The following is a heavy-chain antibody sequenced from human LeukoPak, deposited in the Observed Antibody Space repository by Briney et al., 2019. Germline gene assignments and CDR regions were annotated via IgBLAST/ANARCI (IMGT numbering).Heavy chain of an antibody. J-gene: IGHJ3*02. CDR2: IKQDGSEK. V-gene: IGHV3-7*01. Sequence: GGSLRLSCAASGFTFSSCWMSWVRQAPGKGLEWVANIKQDGSEKYYVDSVKGRFTISRDNAKNSLYLQMNSLRAEDTAVYYCARDGYSSSWYRDAFDIWGQGTMVTVSS. CDR3: ARDGYSSSWYRDAFDI. D-gene: IGHD6-13*01. CDR1: GFTFSSCW.